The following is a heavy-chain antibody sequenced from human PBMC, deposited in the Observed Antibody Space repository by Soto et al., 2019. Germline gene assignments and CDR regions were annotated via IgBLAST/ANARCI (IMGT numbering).Heavy chain of an antibody. V-gene: IGHV4-34*01. CDR2: INHSGST. J-gene: IGHJ5*02. Sequence: QVQLQQWGAGLLKPSETLSLTCAVYGGSFSGYYWSWIRQPPGKGLEWIGEINHSGSTNYNPSLKSRVTISVDTSKNQFSRRLSSVTAADTAVYYCARVARCSSTSCYVSPRRGWFDPWGQGTLVTVSS. CDR1: GGSFSGYY. D-gene: IGHD2-2*01. CDR3: ARVARCSSTSCYVSPRRGWFDP.